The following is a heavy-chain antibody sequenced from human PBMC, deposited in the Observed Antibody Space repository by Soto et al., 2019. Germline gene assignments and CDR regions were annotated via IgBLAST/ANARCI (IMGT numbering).Heavy chain of an antibody. D-gene: IGHD2-15*01. CDR3: ARDLAKGGGSAGFDY. CDR2: INPNSGGA. CDR1: GYTFTGYY. Sequence: ASVKVSCKASGYTFTGYYIHWVRQAPGQGLEWMGWINPNSGGAKYPQKFQGRVTMTRDTSIRTVYMSLTGLKSDDTAVYFCARDLAKGGGSAGFDYWGQGTLVTVSS. J-gene: IGHJ4*02. V-gene: IGHV1-2*02.